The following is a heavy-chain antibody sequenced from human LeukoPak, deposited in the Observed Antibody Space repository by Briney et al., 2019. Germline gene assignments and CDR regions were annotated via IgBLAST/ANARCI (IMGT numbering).Heavy chain of an antibody. CDR2: IIPIFGIA. Sequence: GSSVKVSCKASGGTFSSYAISWVRQAPGQGLEWMGRIIPIFGIANYAQKFQGRVTITADKSTSTAYMEVSSLRSEDTAVYYCATDVTYYDISGYTGGAFDYWGQGTLVTVSS. D-gene: IGHD3-22*01. J-gene: IGHJ4*02. V-gene: IGHV1-69*04. CDR1: GGTFSSYA. CDR3: ATDVTYYDISGYTGGAFDY.